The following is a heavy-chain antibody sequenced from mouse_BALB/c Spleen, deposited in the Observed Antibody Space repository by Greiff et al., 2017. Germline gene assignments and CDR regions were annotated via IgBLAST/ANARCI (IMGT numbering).Heavy chain of an antibody. CDR1: GFTFSSYA. J-gene: IGHJ4*01. CDR2: ISSGGSYT. Sequence: EVQLVESGGGLVKPGGSLKLSCAASGFTFSSYAMSWVRQSPEKRLEWVAEISSGGSYTYYPDTVTGRFTISRDNAKNTLYLEMSSLRSEDTAMYYCARANYGNYHYWGQGTSVTVSS. D-gene: IGHD2-1*01. CDR3: ARANYGNYHY. V-gene: IGHV5-9-4*01.